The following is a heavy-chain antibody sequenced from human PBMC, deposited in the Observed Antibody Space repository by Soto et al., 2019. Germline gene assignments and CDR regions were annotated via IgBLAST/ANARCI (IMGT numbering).Heavy chain of an antibody. D-gene: IGHD2-15*01. Sequence: GGSLRLSCAASGFTVSSNYMSWVRQAPGKGLEWVSVIYSGGSTYYADSVKGRFTISRDNSKNTLYLQMNSLRAEDTAVYYCARTDCSGGSCYPYEYFQHWGQGTLVTVSS. V-gene: IGHV3-66*01. CDR3: ARTDCSGGSCYPYEYFQH. J-gene: IGHJ1*01. CDR1: GFTVSSNY. CDR2: IYSGGST.